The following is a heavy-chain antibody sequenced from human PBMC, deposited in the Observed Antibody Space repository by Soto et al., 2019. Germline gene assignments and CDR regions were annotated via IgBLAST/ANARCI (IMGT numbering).Heavy chain of an antibody. CDR1: GGSMTSYY. J-gene: IGHJ4*02. Sequence: QVQLQESGPGLVQPSETLSLTCTVSGGSMTSYYWSWVRQTPEKGLEWIANIYYGGSTTHNPSLKSRAPVSVDTVRNQFSLNLTSVTATDTAVYYCARHVGKWGFDYWGQGTLVTVSS. CDR2: IYYGGST. D-gene: IGHD1-26*01. V-gene: IGHV4-59*08. CDR3: ARHVGKWGFDY.